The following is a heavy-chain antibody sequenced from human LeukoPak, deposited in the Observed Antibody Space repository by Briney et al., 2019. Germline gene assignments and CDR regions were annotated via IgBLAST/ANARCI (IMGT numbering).Heavy chain of an antibody. CDR2: ISGSGGST. CDR1: GFTFSSYA. CDR3: ARGLAAAGDAFDI. D-gene: IGHD6-13*01. Sequence: TGGSLRLSCAASGFTFSSYAMSWVRQAPGKGLEWVSAISGSGGSTYYADSVKGRFTISRDNSKNTLYLQMNSLRAEDTAVYYCARGLAAAGDAFDIWGQGTMVTVSS. J-gene: IGHJ3*02. V-gene: IGHV3-23*01.